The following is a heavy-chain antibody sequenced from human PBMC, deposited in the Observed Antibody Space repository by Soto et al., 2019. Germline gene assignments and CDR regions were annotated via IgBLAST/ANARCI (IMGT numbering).Heavy chain of an antibody. CDR3: AKDWPGTSSVTSDY. J-gene: IGHJ4*02. Sequence: EVHLLESGGTLIQPGGSLRLSCAASGFDFSTYAMTWVRQAPGKGLEWVSGITYSGDTTYYEDSVKGRFTISRDNFKNTVYLQLNSLRPDDTAMYYCAKDWPGTSSVTSDYWGQGTLVTVSS. D-gene: IGHD4-17*01. CDR2: ITYSGDTT. V-gene: IGHV3-23*01. CDR1: GFDFSTYA.